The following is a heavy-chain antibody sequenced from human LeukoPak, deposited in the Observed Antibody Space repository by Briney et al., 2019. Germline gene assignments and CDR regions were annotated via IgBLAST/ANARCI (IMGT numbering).Heavy chain of an antibody. D-gene: IGHD3-3*01. Sequence: PSETLSLTCTVSGGSISSSSYYCGWIRQPPGKGLEWIGSIYYSGSTYYNPSLKSRVTISVDTSKNQFSLKLSSVTAADTAVYYCARLFGDYWGQGTLVTVSS. CDR1: GGSISSSSYY. CDR2: IYYSGST. CDR3: ARLFGDY. V-gene: IGHV4-39*01. J-gene: IGHJ4*02.